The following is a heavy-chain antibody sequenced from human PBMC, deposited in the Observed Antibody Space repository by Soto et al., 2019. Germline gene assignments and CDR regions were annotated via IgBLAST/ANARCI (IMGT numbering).Heavy chain of an antibody. V-gene: IGHV4-59*08. CDR2: IYYSGST. D-gene: IGHD3-22*01. J-gene: IGHJ4*02. Sequence: SETLSLTCTVSGGSSSSYYWSWIRQPPGKGLEWIGYIYYSGSTNYNPSLKSRVTISVDTSKNQFSLKLSSVTAADTAVYYCARALQPVIITLGYWGQGTLVTVSS. CDR1: GGSSSSYY. CDR3: ARALQPVIITLGY.